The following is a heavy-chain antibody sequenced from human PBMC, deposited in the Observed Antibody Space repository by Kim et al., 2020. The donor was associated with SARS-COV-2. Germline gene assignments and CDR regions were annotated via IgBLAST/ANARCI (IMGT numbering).Heavy chain of an antibody. CDR1: GGSISSGGYY. V-gene: IGHV4-31*03. CDR3: ARDVFAGCFDY. J-gene: IGHJ4*02. Sequence: SETLSLTCTVSGGSISSGGYYWSWIRQHPGKGLEWIGYIYYSGSTYYNPSLKSRVTISVDTSKNQFSLKLSSVTAADTAVYYCARDVFAGCFDYWGQGTLVTVSS. CDR2: IYYSGST.